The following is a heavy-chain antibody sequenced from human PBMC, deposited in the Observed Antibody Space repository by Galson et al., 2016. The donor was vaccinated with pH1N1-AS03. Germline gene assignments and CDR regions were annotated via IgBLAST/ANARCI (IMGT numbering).Heavy chain of an antibody. CDR2: INADNTDT. Sequence: SVKVSCKASGYTFTNYAVHWVRQAPGQRLEWMGWINADNTDTKYSQKSQDRVTITRDTFATTAYMELSSLRSEDTAVYYCARTNYYHSSGDYWGQGTLVTVSS. J-gene: IGHJ4*02. CDR3: ARTNYYHSSGDY. V-gene: IGHV1-3*01. CDR1: GYTFTNYA. D-gene: IGHD3-22*01.